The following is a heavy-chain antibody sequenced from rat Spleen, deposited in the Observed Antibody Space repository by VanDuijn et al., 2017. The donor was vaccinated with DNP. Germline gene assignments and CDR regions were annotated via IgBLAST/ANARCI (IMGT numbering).Heavy chain of an antibody. CDR2: ISYSGST. Sequence: EVQLQESGPGLVKPSQSLSLTCSVTGYSITSNYWGWIRKFPGNKMEWMGYISYSGSTTYNPSLKSRISITRDTSKNQFFLQLNSVTTEDTATYYCTSNPHIRTAAPFDYWGQGGMVTVSS. D-gene: IGHD3-8*01. J-gene: IGHJ2*01. CDR3: TSNPHIRTAAPFDY. V-gene: IGHV3-1*01. CDR1: GYSITSNY.